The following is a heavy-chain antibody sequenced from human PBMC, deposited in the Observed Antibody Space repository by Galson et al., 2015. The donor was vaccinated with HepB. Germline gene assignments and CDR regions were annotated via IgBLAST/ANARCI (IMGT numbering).Heavy chain of an antibody. Sequence: SVKVSCKASGYTFTSYAMNWVRQAPGQGLEWMGWINTNTGNPTYAQGFTGRFVFSLDTSVSTAYLQICSLKAEDTAVYYCATGTGSGSYYNGTYYYYYGMDVWGQGTTVTVSS. CDR1: GYTFTSYA. J-gene: IGHJ6*02. CDR3: ATGTGSGSYYNGTYYYYYGMDV. CDR2: INTNTGNP. V-gene: IGHV7-4-1*01. D-gene: IGHD3-10*01.